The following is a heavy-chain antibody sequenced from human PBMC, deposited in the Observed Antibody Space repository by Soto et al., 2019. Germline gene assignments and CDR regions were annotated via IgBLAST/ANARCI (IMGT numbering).Heavy chain of an antibody. Sequence: ASVKVSCKASGYTFTSYGISWVRQAPGQGLEWMGWISAYNGNTNYAQKLQGRVTMTTDTSTSTAYMELRSLRSDDTAVYYCARDRVVAATHSYYYGMDVWGQGTTVTVSS. V-gene: IGHV1-18*01. J-gene: IGHJ6*02. CDR3: ARDRVVAATHSYYYGMDV. CDR2: ISAYNGNT. CDR1: GYTFTSYG. D-gene: IGHD2-15*01.